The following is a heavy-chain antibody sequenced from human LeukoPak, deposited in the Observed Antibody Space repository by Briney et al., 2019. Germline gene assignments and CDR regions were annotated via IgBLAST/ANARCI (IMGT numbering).Heavy chain of an antibody. D-gene: IGHD4-23*01. CDR3: ARPYGGNDAFDI. J-gene: IGHJ3*02. CDR1: GGSISSYY. CDR2: IYYSGST. Sequence: SETLSLTCTVSGGSISSYYWSWLRQPPGKGLEWIGYIYYSGSTNYNPSLKSRVTISVDTSKNQFSLKLSSVTAADTAVYYCARPYGGNDAFDIWGQGTMVTVSS. V-gene: IGHV4-59*01.